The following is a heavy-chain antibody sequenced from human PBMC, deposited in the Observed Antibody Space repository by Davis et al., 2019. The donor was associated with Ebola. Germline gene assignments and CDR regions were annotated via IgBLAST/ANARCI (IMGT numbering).Heavy chain of an antibody. Sequence: MPSETLSLTCAVYGGSFSGYYWSWIRQPPGKGLEWIGEINHSGSTNYNPSLKSRVTISVDTSKNQFSLKLSSVTAADTAVYYCARRGYYYDSSGYYAGGMDVWGQGTTVTVSS. CDR2: INHSGST. CDR1: GGSFSGYY. D-gene: IGHD3-22*01. CDR3: ARRGYYYDSSGYYAGGMDV. V-gene: IGHV4-34*01. J-gene: IGHJ6*02.